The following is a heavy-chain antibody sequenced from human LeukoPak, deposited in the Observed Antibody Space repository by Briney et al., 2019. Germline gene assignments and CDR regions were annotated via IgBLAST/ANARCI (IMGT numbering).Heavy chain of an antibody. CDR3: ARDLLYSGSYTWYFDL. J-gene: IGHJ2*01. CDR2: ISGSGGST. V-gene: IGHV3-23*01. D-gene: IGHD1-26*01. Sequence: GGSLRLSCAASGFTFSSYAMSWVRQAPGKGLEWVSVISGSGGSTHYADSVKGRFTISRDNSKNTLSLQMKSLRAEDTAVYYCARDLLYSGSYTWYFDLWGRGTLVSVSS. CDR1: GFTFSSYA.